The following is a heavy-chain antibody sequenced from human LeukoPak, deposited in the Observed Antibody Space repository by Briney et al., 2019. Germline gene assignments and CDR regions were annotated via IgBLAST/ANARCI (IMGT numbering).Heavy chain of an antibody. CDR2: VDPEDGET. Sequence: ASVKVSCKVSGYTFTDYYMHWVQQAPGKGLEWMGLVDPEDGETIYAEKFQGRVTITADTSTDTAYMELSSLRSEDTAVYYCATFDSSGFGDAFDIWGQGTMVTVSS. J-gene: IGHJ3*02. CDR3: ATFDSSGFGDAFDI. CDR1: GYTFTDYY. D-gene: IGHD6-19*01. V-gene: IGHV1-69-2*01.